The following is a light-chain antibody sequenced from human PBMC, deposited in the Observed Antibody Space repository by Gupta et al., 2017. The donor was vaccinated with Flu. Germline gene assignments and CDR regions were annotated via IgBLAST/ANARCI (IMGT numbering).Light chain of an antibody. CDR1: QSLLHSNGNTY. V-gene: IGKV2-28*01. Sequence: DIVLTQSPLSLTVTPGEPASISCKSSQSLLHSNGNTYLDWYLQKPGQPPQVLIYWVSKRAYGVPDPLSSRRSGTDFTRKMSRGEAENIGVYYGGQDPRIRTFDEGTKMEMK. CDR2: WVS. CDR3: GQDPRIRT. J-gene: IGKJ4*02.